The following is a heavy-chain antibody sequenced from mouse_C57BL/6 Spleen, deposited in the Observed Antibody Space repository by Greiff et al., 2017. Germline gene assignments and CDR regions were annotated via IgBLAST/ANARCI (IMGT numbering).Heavy chain of an antibody. D-gene: IGHD1-1*01. Sequence: QVQLQQPGAELVKPGASVKLSCKASGYTFTSYWMQWVKQRPGQGLEWIGEIDPSDSYTNYNQKFKGKATLTVDTSSSTAYMQLSSLTSEDSAVYYCARDTTNAYWGQGTLVTVSA. V-gene: IGHV1-50*01. CDR2: IDPSDSYT. CDR3: ARDTTNAY. J-gene: IGHJ3*01. CDR1: GYTFTSYW.